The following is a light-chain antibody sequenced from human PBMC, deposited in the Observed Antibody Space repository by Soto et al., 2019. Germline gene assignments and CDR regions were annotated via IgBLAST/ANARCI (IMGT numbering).Light chain of an antibody. CDR1: SSDVGDYNY. J-gene: IGLJ2*01. CDR3: SSYATSGTFLV. Sequence: QLVLTQPASVSGSPGQSITISCTATSSDVGDYNYVSWYQQHPGKAPKLMIYDVSNRPSGVSDRFSGSKSGNTASLTISGLQAEDEADYYCSSYATSGTFLVFGGGTKLTVL. CDR2: DVS. V-gene: IGLV2-14*03.